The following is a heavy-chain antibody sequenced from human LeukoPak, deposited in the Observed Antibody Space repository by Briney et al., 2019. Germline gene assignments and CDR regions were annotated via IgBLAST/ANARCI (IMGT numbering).Heavy chain of an antibody. D-gene: IGHD3-9*01. J-gene: IGHJ3*02. CDR1: GGAISLGGYY. CDR2: IYYSGSA. Sequence: SETLSLTCTVSGGAISLGGYYWNWFRQHPGKGLEWIGYIYYSGSAYYNPSLKSRVTISIDTSKNQFSLKLNSVTAADTAVYYCARAYFNYDYYGAFEIWGQGAMVTVSS. CDR3: ARAYFNYDYYGAFEI. V-gene: IGHV4-31*03.